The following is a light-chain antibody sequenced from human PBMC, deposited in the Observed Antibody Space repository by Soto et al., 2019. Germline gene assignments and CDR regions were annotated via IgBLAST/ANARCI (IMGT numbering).Light chain of an antibody. J-gene: IGKJ1*01. V-gene: IGKV3-15*01. Sequence: EVGLTQSPVTLSLSPGERATLSGRACQSVSNNYLAWYQQKPGQAPRLLVCDASTRATGIPARFSGSGSGTEFTLTISSLQAEDFVTYFCQQYNKWPRTFGQGTKVDIK. CDR1: QSVSNN. CDR2: DAS. CDR3: QQYNKWPRT.